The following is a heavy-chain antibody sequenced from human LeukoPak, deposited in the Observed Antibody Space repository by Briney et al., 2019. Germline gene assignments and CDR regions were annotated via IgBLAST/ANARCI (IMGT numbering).Heavy chain of an antibody. J-gene: IGHJ4*02. CDR3: ATGLEFN. CDR1: GFTFSSYS. D-gene: IGHD3/OR15-3a*01. Sequence: GGPLNPSWEASGFTFSSYSMNWVRQAPGKGLEWVSSISSSSSYIYYADSVKGRFTISRDNAKNSLYLQMSSLRAEDTAVYYCATGLEFNWGQGTLVTVSS. V-gene: IGHV3-21*01. CDR2: ISSSSSYI.